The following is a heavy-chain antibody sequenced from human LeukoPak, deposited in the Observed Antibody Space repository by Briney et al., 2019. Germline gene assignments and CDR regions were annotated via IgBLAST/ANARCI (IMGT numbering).Heavy chain of an antibody. CDR3: ARANCSGGRCYSESGMDV. CDR2: INTNTGNP. CDR1: GYTFTSYA. J-gene: IGHJ6*02. D-gene: IGHD2-15*01. V-gene: IGHV7-4-1*02. Sequence: AASVTVSCKASGYTFTSYAMNWVRQAPGQGLEWMGWINTNTGNPTYAQGFTGRFVFSLDTSVSTAYLQISSLKAEDTAVYYCARANCSGGRCYSESGMDVWGQGTTVTVSS.